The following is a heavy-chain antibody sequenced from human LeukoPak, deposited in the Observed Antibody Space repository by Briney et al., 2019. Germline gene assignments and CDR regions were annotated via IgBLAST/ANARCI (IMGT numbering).Heavy chain of an antibody. CDR1: GFTVSSNY. V-gene: IGHV3-66*01. D-gene: IGHD3-22*01. Sequence: GGSLRLSCAASGFTVSSNYMSWVRQAPGKGLEWVSVIYSGGSTYYADSVKGRFTISRDNSKNTLYLQMNSLRAEDTAVYYCARDRLLNYYDSSGYYYGMDVWGQGTTVTVSS. CDR2: IYSGGST. CDR3: ARDRLLNYYDSSGYYYGMDV. J-gene: IGHJ6*02.